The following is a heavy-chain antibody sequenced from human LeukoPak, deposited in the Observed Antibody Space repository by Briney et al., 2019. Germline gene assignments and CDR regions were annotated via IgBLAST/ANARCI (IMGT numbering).Heavy chain of an antibody. CDR2: ISYDGSNK. CDR1: GFTFSSYA. CDR3: AREQDQLGVYDFWSGRGGIDY. V-gene: IGHV3-30-3*01. Sequence: GGSLRLSCAASGFTFSSYAMHWVRQAPGEGLEWVAVISYDGSNKYYADSVKGRFTISRDNSKNTLYLQMNSLRAEDTAVYYCAREQDQLGVYDFWSGRGGIDYWGQGTLVTVSS. D-gene: IGHD3-3*01. J-gene: IGHJ4*02.